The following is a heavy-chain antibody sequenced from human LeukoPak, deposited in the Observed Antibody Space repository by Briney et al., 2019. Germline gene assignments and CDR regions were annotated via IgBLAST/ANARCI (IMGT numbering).Heavy chain of an antibody. V-gene: IGHV3-11*01. D-gene: IGHD2-21*01. Sequence: GGSLRLSCAASGFTFSDYYMSWIRQAPGKGLEWVSYISSSGSTIYYADSVKGRFTISRDNAKNSLYLQMNSLRAEDTAVYYCARDRYSPNYYYMDVWGKGTTVTASS. CDR3: ARDRYSPNYYYMDV. CDR2: ISSSGSTI. CDR1: GFTFSDYY. J-gene: IGHJ6*03.